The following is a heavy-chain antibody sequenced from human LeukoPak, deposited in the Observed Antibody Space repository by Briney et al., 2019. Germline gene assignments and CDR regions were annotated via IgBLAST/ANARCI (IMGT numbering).Heavy chain of an antibody. CDR3: AGTSIAYEFFDY. J-gene: IGHJ4*02. CDR2: IYSSGST. Sequence: PSQNLSLTCTVSGGSISSVGYYWSWIRQHPGKGLEWIGYIYSSGSTYYNPSLKSRVTISVDTSKNQFSLKLSSVTAADTAVYYCAGTSIAYEFFDYWGQGTLVTVSS. CDR1: GGSISSVGYY. V-gene: IGHV4-31*03. D-gene: IGHD6-6*01.